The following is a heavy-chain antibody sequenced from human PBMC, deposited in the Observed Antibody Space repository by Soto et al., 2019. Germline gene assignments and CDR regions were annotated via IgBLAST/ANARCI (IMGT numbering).Heavy chain of an antibody. J-gene: IGHJ4*02. CDR2: IYWDDDK. CDR1: GFSLSPSGVG. D-gene: IGHD6-19*01. CDR3: AHSHSSGWYSFPYFDY. V-gene: IGHV2-5*02. Sequence: QITLKESGPTLVKPTQTLTLTCTFSGFSLSPSGVGVGWIRQPPGKALEWLALIYWDDDKRYSPSLKSRLTITKDTSKSQVVLTMTNMDPVDTATFYRAHSHSSGWYSFPYFDYWGQGTLVTVSS.